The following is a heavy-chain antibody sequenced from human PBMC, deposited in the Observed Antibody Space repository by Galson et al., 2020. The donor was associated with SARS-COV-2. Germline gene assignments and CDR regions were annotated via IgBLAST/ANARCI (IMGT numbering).Heavy chain of an antibody. CDR2: IWYDGSNK. CDR1: GFTFSSYG. CDR3: ARAFSGYDSWAFDI. Sequence: GGSLRLSCAASGFTFSSYGMHWVRQAPGKGLEWVAVIWYDGSNKYYADSVKGRFTISRDNSKNTLYLQMNSLRAEDTAVYYCARAFSGYDSWAFDIWGQGTMVTVSS. J-gene: IGHJ3*02. V-gene: IGHV3-33*01. D-gene: IGHD5-12*01.